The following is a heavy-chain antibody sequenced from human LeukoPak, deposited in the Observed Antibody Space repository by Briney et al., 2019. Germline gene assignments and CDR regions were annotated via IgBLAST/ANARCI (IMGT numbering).Heavy chain of an antibody. J-gene: IGHJ4*02. CDR1: GFTFDDYA. CDR2: ISWNSGSI. D-gene: IGHD6-19*01. V-gene: IGHV3-9*01. Sequence: GRSLRLSCAASGFTFDDYAMHWVRQAPGKGLEWVSGISWNSGSIGYADSVKGRFTISRGNAKNSLYLRMNSLRAEDTALYYCAKGDPPGIAVAGTAYFDYWGQGTLVTVSS. CDR3: AKGDPPGIAVAGTAYFDY.